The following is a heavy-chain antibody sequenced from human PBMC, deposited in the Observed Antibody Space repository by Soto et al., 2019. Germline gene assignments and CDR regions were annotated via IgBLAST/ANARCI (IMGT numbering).Heavy chain of an antibody. Sequence: GGSLILSWSSSGVNIISYARHWVSQDPGKGLEWVAVIPYDGNNIYYADSVKGRFTISRDISKSTLYLQMNSLRVEDTALYYCAKAWGRHYHNGMEVWGQGTKVTVSS. D-gene: IGHD3-16*01. V-gene: IGHV3-30*18. CDR1: GVNIISYA. CDR2: IPYDGNNI. J-gene: IGHJ6*02. CDR3: AKAWGRHYHNGMEV.